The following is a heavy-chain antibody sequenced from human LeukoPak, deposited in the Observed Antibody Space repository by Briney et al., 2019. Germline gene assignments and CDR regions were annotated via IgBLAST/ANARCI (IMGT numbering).Heavy chain of an antibody. CDR1: GFTFSDYY. V-gene: IGHV3-11*06. CDR3: ARPFGYGDYGAAFDI. CDR2: ISSSSSYI. Sequence: PGGSLRLSCAASGFTFSDYYMSWIRQAPGKGLEWVSSISSSSSYIYYADSVKGRFTISRDNAKNSLYLQMNSLRAEDTAVYYCARPFGYGDYGAAFDIWGQGTMVTVSS. D-gene: IGHD4-17*01. J-gene: IGHJ3*02.